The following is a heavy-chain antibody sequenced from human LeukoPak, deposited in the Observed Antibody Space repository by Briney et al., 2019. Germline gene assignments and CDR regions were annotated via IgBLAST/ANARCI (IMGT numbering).Heavy chain of an antibody. CDR1: GYTFTGYY. D-gene: IGHD4-11*01. V-gene: IGHV1-2*02. J-gene: IGHJ6*03. CDR2: INPNSGGT. Sequence: ASVKVSCKASGYTFTGYYMHWVRQAPGQGLEWMGWINPNSGGTNYAQKFQGRVTMTRDTSISTAYMELSSLRSEDTAVYYCARGVTSSIYYYYMDVWGKGTTVTVSS. CDR3: ARGVTSSIYYYYMDV.